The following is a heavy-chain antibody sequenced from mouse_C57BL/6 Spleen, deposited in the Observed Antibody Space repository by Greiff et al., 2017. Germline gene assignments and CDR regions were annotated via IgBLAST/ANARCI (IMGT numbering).Heavy chain of an antibody. CDR2: IDPETGGT. V-gene: IGHV1-15*01. Sequence: VQLQQSGAELVRPGASVTLSCKASGYTFTDYEMHWVKQTPVHGLEWIGAIDPETGGTAYNQKFKGKAILTADKPSSTAYMELRSLTSEDSAVYYCTRGGSSYDWFAYWGQGTLVTVSA. CDR3: TRGGSSYDWFAY. CDR1: GYTFTDYE. J-gene: IGHJ3*01. D-gene: IGHD1-1*01.